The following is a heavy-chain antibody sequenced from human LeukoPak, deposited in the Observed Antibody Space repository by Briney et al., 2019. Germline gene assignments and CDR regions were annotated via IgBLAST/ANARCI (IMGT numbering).Heavy chain of an antibody. CDR2: IGWAGGST. V-gene: IGHV3-43*01. Sequence: PGGSPRLICAASGFTFDAYNMHWVRHALGEGLQGVSLIGWAGGSTYYDDSAKGRFIIFRANSKNSLYLQMNSLRTASTASFYCSIVRSDSSSYLSFGYWGRGTLVRVSS. D-gene: IGHD3-22*01. CDR3: SIVRSDSSSYLSFGY. J-gene: IGHJ4*02. CDR1: GFTFDAYN.